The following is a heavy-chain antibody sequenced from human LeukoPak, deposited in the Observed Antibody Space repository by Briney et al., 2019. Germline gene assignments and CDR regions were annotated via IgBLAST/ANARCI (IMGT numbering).Heavy chain of an antibody. V-gene: IGHV1-2*02. D-gene: IGHD3-22*01. J-gene: IGHJ6*02. CDR3: ARVNDSSGYTYFYYYGMDV. CDR1: GYTFTGYY. Sequence: ASVKGSCKASGYTFTGYYMHWVRQAPGQGLGWMGWINPKSGGTNYAQKFQGRVTMTRDTSISTAYMELSRLRSDDTAVYHCARVNDSSGYTYFYYYGMDVWGQGTTVTVSS. CDR2: INPKSGGT.